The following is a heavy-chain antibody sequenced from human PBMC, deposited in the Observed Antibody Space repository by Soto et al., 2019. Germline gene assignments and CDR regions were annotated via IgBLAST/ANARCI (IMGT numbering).Heavy chain of an antibody. D-gene: IGHD3-10*01. J-gene: IGHJ3*02. CDR3: ARDGSGDRHAFDI. CDR2: IWYDGSNK. Sequence: QVQLVESGGGVVQSGRSLRLSCAASGFSFSSYGMHWVRQAPGKGLEWVAVIWYDGSNKYYADSVKGRFTISRDNSKKTLYLLMNSLRAEDTAVYYCARDGSGDRHAFDIWGQGTMVTVSS. CDR1: GFSFSSYG. V-gene: IGHV3-33*01.